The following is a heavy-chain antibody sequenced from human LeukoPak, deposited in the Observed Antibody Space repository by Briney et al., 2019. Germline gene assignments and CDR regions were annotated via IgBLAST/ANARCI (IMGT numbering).Heavy chain of an antibody. CDR1: GYTFTSYD. CDR2: MNPNSGNT. CDR3: ARPTLRGNYFDD. V-gene: IGHV1-8*01. J-gene: IGHJ4*02. Sequence: GASVKVSFKASGYTFTSYDINWVRQTTGQGLEWMGWMNPNSGNTGYAQKFQGRVTMTRNTSISTAYMELSSLRSEDTAMYYCARPTLRGNYFDDWGQGTLVTVS.